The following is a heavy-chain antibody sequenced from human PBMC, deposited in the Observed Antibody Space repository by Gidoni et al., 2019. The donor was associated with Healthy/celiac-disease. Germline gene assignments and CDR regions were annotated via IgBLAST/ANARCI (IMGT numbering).Heavy chain of an antibody. D-gene: IGHD2-15*01. Sequence: QVQLVQSGAEVKKPGSSVKVSCKASGGTFSSYALSWVRQAPGQGLEWMGGIIPIFGTANYAQKFQGRVTITADESTSTAYMELSSLRSEDTAVYYCAIPGTVYCSGGSCQRRGWFDPWGQGTLVTVSS. J-gene: IGHJ5*02. V-gene: IGHV1-69*01. CDR3: AIPGTVYCSGGSCQRRGWFDP. CDR2: IIPIFGTA. CDR1: GGTFSSYA.